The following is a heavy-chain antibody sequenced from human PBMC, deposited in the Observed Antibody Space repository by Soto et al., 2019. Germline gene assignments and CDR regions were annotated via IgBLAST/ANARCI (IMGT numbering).Heavy chain of an antibody. V-gene: IGHV3-48*01. Sequence: GSLRLSCATSGXTFSGYRMNWVRQAPGKGLEWLSYISSRSKTIYYADSVSCRFTVSRDNAEKSLSLLMNSLRSEDTAVYYCAREDILGARSFDYWGQGTVGTVSS. CDR1: GXTFSGYR. CDR2: ISSRSKTI. J-gene: IGHJ4*02. D-gene: IGHD5-12*01. CDR3: AREDILGARSFDY.